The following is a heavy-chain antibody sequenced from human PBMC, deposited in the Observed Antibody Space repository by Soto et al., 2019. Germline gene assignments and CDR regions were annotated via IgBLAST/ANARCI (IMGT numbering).Heavy chain of an antibody. CDR3: ARDTSGYLAY. J-gene: IGHJ4*02. CDR1: GFTVSNYW. V-gene: IGHV3-74*01. CDR2: IDSGGSSA. Sequence: GGSLRLSCAASGFTVSNYWMHWVRQAPGKGLVWVSRIDSGGSSAIYADSVKGRFTISRDNAKNTLYLQMNSLRAEDTAVYFCARDTSGYLAYWGQGTLVTVSS. D-gene: IGHD2-8*01.